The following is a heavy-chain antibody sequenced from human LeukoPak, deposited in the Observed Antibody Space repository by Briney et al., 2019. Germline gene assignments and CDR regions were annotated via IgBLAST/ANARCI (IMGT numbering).Heavy chain of an antibody. CDR2: INPSGGST. CDR3: AAGISRYYFDY. CDR1: GYTFTSYY. V-gene: IGHV1-46*01. D-gene: IGHD2/OR15-2a*01. J-gene: IGHJ4*02. Sequence: ASGKVSCKASGYTFTSYYMHWVRQAPGQGLEWMGIINPSGGSTSYAQKLQGRVTMPRDTSTSTVYMELSRLRSEDTAVYYCAAGISRYYFDYWGQGTLVPVSS.